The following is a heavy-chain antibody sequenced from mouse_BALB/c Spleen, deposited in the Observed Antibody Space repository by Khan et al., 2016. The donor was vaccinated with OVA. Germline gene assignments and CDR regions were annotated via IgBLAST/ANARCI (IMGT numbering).Heavy chain of an antibody. CDR2: IDPSDSET. J-gene: IGHJ4*01. D-gene: IGHD2-10*02. CDR1: GYTFTSYW. Sequence: QVQLQQPGAELVKPGAPVKLSCKASGYTFTSYWMNWVKQRPGRGLEWIGRIDPSDSETHYNQKFKDKATLTVDQSSSTAYIQLSSLTSEDSAVYYCARDQYGNYFYAMDYWGQGTSVTVSS. V-gene: IGHV1-69*02. CDR3: ARDQYGNYFYAMDY.